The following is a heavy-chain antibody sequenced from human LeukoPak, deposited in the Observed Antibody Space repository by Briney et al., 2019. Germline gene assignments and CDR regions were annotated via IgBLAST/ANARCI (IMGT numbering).Heavy chain of an antibody. V-gene: IGHV1-24*01. D-gene: IGHD6-13*01. CDR1: GYTLTELS. CDR2: FDPEDGET. J-gene: IGHJ4*02. CDR3: ARVVKSPGYSSSWYSY. Sequence: ASVKVSCKVSGYTLTELSMHWVRQAPGKGLEWMGGFDPEDGETIYAQKFQGRVTMTEDTSTDTAYMELSSLRSEDTAVYYCARVVKSPGYSSSWYSYWGQGTLVTVSS.